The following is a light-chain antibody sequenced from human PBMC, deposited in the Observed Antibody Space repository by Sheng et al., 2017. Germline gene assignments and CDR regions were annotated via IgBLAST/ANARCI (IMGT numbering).Light chain of an antibody. CDR2: HDN. J-gene: IGLJ1*01. V-gene: IGLV3-1*01. CDR1: KLGDRF. CDR3: QAWDSRGYV. Sequence: SYELTQPPSVSVSPGQTAIITCSGDKLGDRFAYWYQHKSGQSPVLVIYHDNKRPSGIPERFSGSNSGNTATLTISVTQAMDEADYYCQAWDSRGYVFGTGTKVTVL.